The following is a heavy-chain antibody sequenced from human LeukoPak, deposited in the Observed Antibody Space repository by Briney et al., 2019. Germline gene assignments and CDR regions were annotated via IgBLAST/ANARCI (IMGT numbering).Heavy chain of an antibody. CDR2: INHSGST. Sequence: SETPSLTCAVYGGSFSGYYWSWIRQPPGKGLEWIGEINHSGSTNYNPSLKSRVTISVDTSKNQFSLKLSSVTAADTAVYYCAINGYSSGWSLDYWGQGTLVTVSS. J-gene: IGHJ4*02. D-gene: IGHD6-19*01. CDR1: GGSFSGYY. V-gene: IGHV4-34*01. CDR3: AINGYSSGWSLDY.